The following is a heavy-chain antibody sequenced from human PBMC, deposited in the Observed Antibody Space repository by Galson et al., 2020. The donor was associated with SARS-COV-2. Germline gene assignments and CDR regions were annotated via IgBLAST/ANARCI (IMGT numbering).Heavy chain of an antibody. CDR3: ARHLYHYDDSSYSSFDY. CDR2: ISHSEIT. V-gene: IGHV4-39*01. J-gene: IGHJ4*02. CDR1: GGSLFRTNTY. Sequence: SETLSLTCAVSGGSLFRTNTYWAWIRQPPGKRLEWIGSISHSEITHYNPSLRSRVSISVDTSKSRFSLTLNSVTDADAAVYYCARHLYHYDDSSYSSFDYWGQGALVTVSS. D-gene: IGHD3-22*01.